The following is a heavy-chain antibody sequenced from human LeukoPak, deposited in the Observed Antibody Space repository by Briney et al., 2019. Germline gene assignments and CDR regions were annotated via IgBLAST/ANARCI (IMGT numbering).Heavy chain of an antibody. J-gene: IGHJ4*02. CDR2: IYHSGST. V-gene: IGHV4-30-2*01. CDR3: ASGYYYDSSGTSLVDY. Sequence: PSETLSLTCTVSGGSISSGGYYWSWIRQPPGKGLEWIGYIYHSGSTYYNPSLKSRVTISVDRSKNQFSLKLSSVTAADTAVYYCASGYYYDSSGTSLVDYWGQGTLVTVSS. D-gene: IGHD3-22*01. CDR1: GGSISSGGYY.